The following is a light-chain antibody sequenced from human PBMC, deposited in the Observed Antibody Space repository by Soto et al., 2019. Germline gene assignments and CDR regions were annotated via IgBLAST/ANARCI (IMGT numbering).Light chain of an antibody. J-gene: IGLJ1*01. Sequence: QSALTQPASVSGSPGQSITISCTGTSSDVGGYKYVSWYQHHPGKGPNLMLYDVSNRPSGVSNRFSGSKSGNTASLTISGLQAEDEADYYCSSYTSSTTYVFGTGTKLTVL. V-gene: IGLV2-14*01. CDR1: SSDVGGYKY. CDR3: SSYTSSTTYV. CDR2: DVS.